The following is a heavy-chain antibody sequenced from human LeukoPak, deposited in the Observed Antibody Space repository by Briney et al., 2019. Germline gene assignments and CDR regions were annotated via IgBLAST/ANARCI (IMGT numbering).Heavy chain of an antibody. D-gene: IGHD6-19*01. CDR1: GFTFSSYW. CDR3: ARVPRGYSSGWYLGYFDY. CDR2: IKQDGSEK. J-gene: IGHJ4*02. V-gene: IGHV3-7*01. Sequence: GGSLRLSCAASGFTFSSYWMSWVRQAPGKGLEWVANIKQDGSEKYYVDSVKGRFTISRDNAKNSLYLQMNSLRAEETAVYYCARVPRGYSSGWYLGYFDYWGQGTLVTVSS.